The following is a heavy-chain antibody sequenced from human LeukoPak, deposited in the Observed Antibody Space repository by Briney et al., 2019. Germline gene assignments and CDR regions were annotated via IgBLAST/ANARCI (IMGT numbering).Heavy chain of an antibody. J-gene: IGHJ4*02. D-gene: IGHD4-17*01. Sequence: GGSLRLSCAASGFTFSSYAMSWVRQAPGKGLEWVSSISSSSSYIYYADSVKGRFTISRDNAKNSLYLQMNSLRAEDTAVYYCARDYGDFDFDYWGQGTLVTVSS. CDR2: ISSSSSYI. V-gene: IGHV3-21*01. CDR3: ARDYGDFDFDY. CDR1: GFTFSSYA.